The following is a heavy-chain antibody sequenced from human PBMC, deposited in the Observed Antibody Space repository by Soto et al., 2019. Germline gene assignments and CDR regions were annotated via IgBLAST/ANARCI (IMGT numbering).Heavy chain of an antibody. Sequence: QVQLQESGPGLVKPSETLSLTCTVSGVSISSYYWSWVRQSPGTGLEWIGYSYYSGTTNSNPSLNSRVTMSADTSNVQFSLQVTSVTAAGTAVYYFSIHLRDYWWVFALCGRVTLFTVSS. CDR1: GVSISSYY. V-gene: IGHV4-59*08. CDR2: SYYSGTT. J-gene: IGHJ2*01. D-gene: IGHD2-8*02. CDR3: SIHLRDYWWVFAL.